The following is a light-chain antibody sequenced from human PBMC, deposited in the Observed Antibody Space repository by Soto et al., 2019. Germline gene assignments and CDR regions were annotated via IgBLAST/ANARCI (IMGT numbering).Light chain of an antibody. V-gene: IGKV2-28*01. CDR2: LGS. CDR3: LPALQART. CDR1: QSLLHSNGYNY. Sequence: DIVMTQSPLSLPVTPGEPASISCRSSQSLLHSNGYNYLDWYLQKPGQSPQLLIYLGSNRASGVPDRFSGSGSGTDFTLKISRVEAEDVGVYYCLPALQARTFGQGTKVDIK. J-gene: IGKJ1*01.